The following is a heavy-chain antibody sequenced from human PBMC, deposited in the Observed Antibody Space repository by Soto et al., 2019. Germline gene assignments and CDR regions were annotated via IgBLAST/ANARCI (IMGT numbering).Heavy chain of an antibody. CDR3: AHIDPEIVTVGGHGGFDY. J-gene: IGHJ4*02. CDR2: IYWDDDK. V-gene: IGHV2-5*02. D-gene: IGHD5-12*01. Sequence: QITLKESGPTLVRPPQTLTLTCTFSGFSLTSGVGVGWIRQPPGKGLEWLALIYWDDDKRYSPSLKNRLTITKDTSKNHVVLTMTNVGPVDTATYFCAHIDPEIVTVGGHGGFDYWGQGTLVTVSS. CDR1: GFSLTSGVG.